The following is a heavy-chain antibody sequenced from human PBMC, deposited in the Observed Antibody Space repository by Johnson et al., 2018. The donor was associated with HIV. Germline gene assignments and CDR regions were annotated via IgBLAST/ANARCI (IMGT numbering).Heavy chain of an antibody. CDR3: AKEGSTVI. D-gene: IGHD4-11*01. Sequence: QVQLVESGGALVKPGGSLRLSCAASGFKFDDNYMAWIRQSPGKGLEWVSYLSSSGGTTHNADSVKGRFTISRDNSKNTLYLQMNSLGAEDTAVYYCAKEGSTVIWGEGTMVTVSS. CDR2: LSSSGGTT. J-gene: IGHJ3*01. V-gene: IGHV3-11*04. CDR1: GFKFDDNY.